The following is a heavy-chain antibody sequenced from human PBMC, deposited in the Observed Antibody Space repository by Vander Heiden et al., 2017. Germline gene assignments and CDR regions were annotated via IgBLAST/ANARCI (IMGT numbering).Heavy chain of an antibody. V-gene: IGHV4-59*12. Sequence: QAQLQESGSGLVKPSETLSLICIVSGGSISSYHWNWIRQPPGKGLEWIGSFYYTGSTNYNPSPKSRVTISVGTPKNLFSLRLRSVSAADTAVDYCARITDQH. J-gene: IGHJ1*01. CDR3: ARITDQH. CDR2: FYYTGST. CDR1: GGSISSYH.